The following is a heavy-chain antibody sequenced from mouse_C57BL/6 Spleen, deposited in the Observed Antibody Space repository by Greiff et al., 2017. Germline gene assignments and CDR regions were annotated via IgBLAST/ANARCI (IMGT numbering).Heavy chain of an antibody. D-gene: IGHD1-1*01. Sequence: QVQLQQSGAELVRPGTSVKVSCKASGYAFTNYLIEWVKQRPGQGLEWIGVINPGSGGTNYNEKFKGKATLTADTSSSTAYMQLSSLTSEDSAVFSCARRAGSSLDYWGQGTTLTVSS. CDR3: ARRAGSSLDY. J-gene: IGHJ2*01. V-gene: IGHV1-54*01. CDR2: INPGSGGT. CDR1: GYAFTNYL.